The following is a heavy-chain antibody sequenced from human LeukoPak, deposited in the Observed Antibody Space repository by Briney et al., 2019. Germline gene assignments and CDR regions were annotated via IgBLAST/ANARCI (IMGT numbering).Heavy chain of an antibody. Sequence: ASVKVSCKVSGYTFTGYYMHWVRQAPGQGLEWMGWINPNSGGTNYAQKFQGRVTMTRDTSISTAYMELSRLRSDDTAVYYCARDAGGGIAAAGHFDYWGQGTLVTVSS. D-gene: IGHD6-13*01. V-gene: IGHV1-2*02. CDR1: GYTFTGYY. CDR2: INPNSGGT. CDR3: ARDAGGGIAAAGHFDY. J-gene: IGHJ4*02.